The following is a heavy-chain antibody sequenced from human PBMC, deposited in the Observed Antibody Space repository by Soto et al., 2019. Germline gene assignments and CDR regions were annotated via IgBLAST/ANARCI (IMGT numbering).Heavy chain of an antibody. CDR2: ISYDGSNK. V-gene: IGHV3-30*18. J-gene: IGHJ4*02. D-gene: IGHD5-12*01. CDR1: GFTFSSYG. CDR3: AKDQKWLRLLDY. Sequence: QVQLVESGGGVVQPGRSLRLSCAASGFTFSSYGMHWVRQAPGKGLEWVAVISYDGSNKYYADSVKGRFTISRDNSKNPLYLQMNSLRAEDTAVYYCAKDQKWLRLLDYWGQGTLVTVSS.